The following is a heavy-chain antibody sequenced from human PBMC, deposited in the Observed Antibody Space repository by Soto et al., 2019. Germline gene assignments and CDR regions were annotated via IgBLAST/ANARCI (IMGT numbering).Heavy chain of an antibody. V-gene: IGHV3-15*01. J-gene: IGHJ6*02. Sequence: EVQLVESGGGLVKPGGSLRLSCAASGFTFSNAWMSWVRQAPGKGLEWVGRIKSKTDGGTTDYAAPVKGRFTISRDDSKNTLYLQMNRLKTEDTAVYYCTTDGQVLAHGMDVWGQGTTVTVSS. CDR3: TTDGQVLAHGMDV. D-gene: IGHD6-13*01. CDR1: GFTFSNAW. CDR2: IKSKTDGGTT.